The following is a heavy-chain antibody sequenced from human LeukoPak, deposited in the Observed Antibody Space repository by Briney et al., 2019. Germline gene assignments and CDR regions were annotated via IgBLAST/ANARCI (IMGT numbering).Heavy chain of an antibody. CDR1: GFTFSSYA. D-gene: IGHD3-16*01. CDR3: AKVRAMLDAFDI. J-gene: IGHJ3*02. CDR2: ISGSGGST. V-gene: IGHV3-23*01. Sequence: GGSLRLSCAASGFTFSSYAMSWVGQAPGKGLEWVSAISGSGGSTYYADSVKGRFTISRDNSKNTLYLQMNSLRPEDTAVYYCAKVRAMLDAFDIWGQGTMVTVSS.